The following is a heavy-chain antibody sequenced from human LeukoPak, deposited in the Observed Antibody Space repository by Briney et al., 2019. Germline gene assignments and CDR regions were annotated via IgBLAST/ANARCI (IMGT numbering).Heavy chain of an antibody. CDR3: ARKSIHSGRVTWFDP. CDR1: GYSISSDSY. Sequence: SETLSLTCSVSGYSISSDSYWGWVRQPPGKGLEWIGSIHHSGSTFYNPSLKSRVTISVDTSKNQFSLKLSSVTAADTAVYYCARKSIHSGRVTWFDPWGQGTLVTVSS. D-gene: IGHD1-26*01. J-gene: IGHJ5*02. V-gene: IGHV4-38-2*02. CDR2: IHHSGST.